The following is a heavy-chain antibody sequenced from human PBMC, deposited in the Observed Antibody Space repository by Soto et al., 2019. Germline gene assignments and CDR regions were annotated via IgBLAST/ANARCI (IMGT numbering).Heavy chain of an antibody. V-gene: IGHV4-31*03. J-gene: IGHJ5*02. D-gene: IGHD4-4*01. CDR3: AKDPSPQPIPAVTPGWFDP. CDR2: IYFTGKA. Sequence: PSETLSLTCTVSGDSIRDGGYYGAWIRQRPGQGLEWMGYIYFTGKANYNPSLENRLTMSVDMSRRQLYLRLTSVTAADTAVYFCAKDPSPQPIPAVTPGWFDPWGQGIAVTVSS. CDR1: GDSIRDGGYY.